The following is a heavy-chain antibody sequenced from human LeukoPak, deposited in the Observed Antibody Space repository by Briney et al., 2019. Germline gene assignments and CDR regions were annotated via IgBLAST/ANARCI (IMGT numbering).Heavy chain of an antibody. D-gene: IGHD3-16*01. V-gene: IGHV3-7*01. Sequence: PGGSLRLSCAASGFTFSSTWMSWVRQAPGKGLEWVGNIQPDGSEGYPVDSVKGRFTISRDNARNSLFLQMNSLRVEDTAVYYCASQSYARFDPWGQGGLVTVSS. CDR1: GFTFSSTW. CDR2: IQPDGSEG. CDR3: ASQSYARFDP. J-gene: IGHJ5*02.